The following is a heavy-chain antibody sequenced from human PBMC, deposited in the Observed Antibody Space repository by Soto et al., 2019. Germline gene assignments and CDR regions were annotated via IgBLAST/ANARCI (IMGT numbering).Heavy chain of an antibody. V-gene: IGHV3-30-3*01. D-gene: IGHD6-19*01. Sequence: QVQLVESGGGVVQPGRSLRLSCAASGFTFSSYAMHWVRQAPGKGLEWVAVISYDGSNKYYADSVKGRFTISRDNSKNTLYLQMNSLRAEDTAVYYCARSGYSSGWYKSGWFDPWVQGTLVTVSS. J-gene: IGHJ5*02. CDR2: ISYDGSNK. CDR1: GFTFSSYA. CDR3: ARSGYSSGWYKSGWFDP.